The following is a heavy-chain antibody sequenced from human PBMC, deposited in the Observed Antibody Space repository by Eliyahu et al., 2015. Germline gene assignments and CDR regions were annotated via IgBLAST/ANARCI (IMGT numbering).Heavy chain of an antibody. CDR2: IYWNDDK. Sequence: QITLKESGPTLVKPTQTLXLTCTFSGFXLSTSGVGVGWIRQPPGKALEWLALIYWNDDKRYSPSLKSRLTITKDTSKNQVVLTMTNMDPVDTATYYCAHRHPLGLLRPWGQGTLVTVSS. D-gene: IGHD1-7*01. V-gene: IGHV2-5*01. CDR3: AHRHPLGLLRP. CDR1: GFXLSTSGVG. J-gene: IGHJ5*02.